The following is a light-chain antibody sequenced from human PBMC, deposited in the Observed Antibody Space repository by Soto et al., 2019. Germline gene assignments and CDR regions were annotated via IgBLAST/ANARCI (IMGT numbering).Light chain of an antibody. CDR2: AAS. Sequence: DIQMTHSPSSVSASVGDRVTITCRASHGISSRLAWYQQKPGKAPNLLIYAASNFQSGVPSRFSGSGSETDFTLTIGSLQPEDFATYYCQQANSFPLTFGGGTKVEIK. CDR1: HGISSR. V-gene: IGKV1-12*01. CDR3: QQANSFPLT. J-gene: IGKJ4*01.